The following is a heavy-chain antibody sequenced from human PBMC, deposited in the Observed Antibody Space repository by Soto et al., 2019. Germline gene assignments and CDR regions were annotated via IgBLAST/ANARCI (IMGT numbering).Heavy chain of an antibody. CDR3: ARYWDATATRDEPHFDY. D-gene: IGHD4-17*01. CDR2: ISAYNGDT. J-gene: IGHJ4*02. CDR1: GYTFTRYG. V-gene: IGHV1-18*01. Sequence: QVQLVQSGAEVQEPGASVKVSCKASGYTFTRYGISWVRQAPGQGPEWMGWISAYNGDTYYAQKYQGRVTMTTDTSTSTAYMALRTLRSDDTAGYYCARYWDATATRDEPHFDYWGLGTLVTVSS.